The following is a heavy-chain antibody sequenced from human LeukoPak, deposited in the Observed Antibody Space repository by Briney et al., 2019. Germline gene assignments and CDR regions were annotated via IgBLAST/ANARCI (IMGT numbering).Heavy chain of an antibody. CDR1: GGSISSSSYY. V-gene: IGHV4-39*07. CDR3: ARERETGLGASPGVIDY. J-gene: IGHJ4*02. Sequence: PSETLSLTCTVSGGSISSSSYYWGWIRQPPGKGLEWIGSIYYSGSTYYNPSLKSRVTISVDTSKNQFSLKLSSVTAADTAVYYCARERETGLGASPGVIDYWGQGTLVTVSS. D-gene: IGHD3-16*02. CDR2: IYYSGST.